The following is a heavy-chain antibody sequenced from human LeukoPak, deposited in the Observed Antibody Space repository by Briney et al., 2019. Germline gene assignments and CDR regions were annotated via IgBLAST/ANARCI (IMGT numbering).Heavy chain of an antibody. J-gene: IGHJ4*02. D-gene: IGHD5-12*01. CDR3: TRVSGWLRILPDY. CDR1: GFTFGDYA. Sequence: GGSLRLSCTASGFTFGDYAMSWFRQAPGKGLEWVGFIRSKAYGGTTEYAASVKGRFTISRDDSKSIAYLQMNSLKTEDTAMYYCTRVSGWLRILPDYWGQGTLVTVSS. CDR2: IRSKAYGGTT. V-gene: IGHV3-49*03.